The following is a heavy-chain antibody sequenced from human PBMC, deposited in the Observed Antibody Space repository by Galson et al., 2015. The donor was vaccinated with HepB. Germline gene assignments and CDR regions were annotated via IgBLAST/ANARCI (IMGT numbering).Heavy chain of an antibody. CDR3: ARDVRSGWELLYAFDI. CDR1: GFTFSSYA. J-gene: IGHJ3*02. Sequence: SLRLSCAASGFTFSSYAMRWVRQAPGKGLEWVAVISYDGSNKYYADSVKGRFTISRDNSKNTLYLQMNSLRAEDTAVYYCARDVRSGWELLYAFDIWGQGTMVTVSS. D-gene: IGHD1-26*01. CDR2: ISYDGSNK. V-gene: IGHV3-30*04.